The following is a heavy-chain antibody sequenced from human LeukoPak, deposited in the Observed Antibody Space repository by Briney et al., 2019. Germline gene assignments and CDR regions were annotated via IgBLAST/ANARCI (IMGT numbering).Heavy chain of an antibody. CDR2: IYPGDSDT. CDR3: ARRALRVGYSYAMPALYFDY. D-gene: IGHD5-18*01. Sequence: GESLKISCKGSGYSFTNYWIGWVRQLPGKGLEWMGIIYPGDSDTRYSPSFQGQVTISADKSISTAYLQWSSLKASDTAMYYCARRALRVGYSYAMPALYFDYWGQGTLVTVSS. CDR1: GYSFTNYW. J-gene: IGHJ4*02. V-gene: IGHV5-51*01.